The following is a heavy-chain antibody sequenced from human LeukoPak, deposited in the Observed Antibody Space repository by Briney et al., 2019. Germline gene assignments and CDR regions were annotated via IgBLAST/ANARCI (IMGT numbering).Heavy chain of an antibody. J-gene: IGHJ6*02. D-gene: IGHD3-16*01. CDR1: GFTISSYA. Sequence: GGSLRLSCAVSGFTISSYAMSWVRQAPGKGLEWVSAMSGSGGSTYYADSVKGRFTISRDNSKNTLYLQMNSLRAEDTAVYYCARVHWGHYYYYGMDVWGQGTTVTVSS. CDR2: MSGSGGST. CDR3: ARVHWGHYYYYGMDV. V-gene: IGHV3-23*01.